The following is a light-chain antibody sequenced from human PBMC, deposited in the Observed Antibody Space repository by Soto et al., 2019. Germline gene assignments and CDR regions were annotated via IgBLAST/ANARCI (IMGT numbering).Light chain of an antibody. CDR2: GAS. CDR3: QQYNNWPPGT. J-gene: IGKJ2*01. CDR1: QSVSSN. Sequence: EIVMTQSPATLSVSPGERATLSCRASQSVSSNLAWYQQKPGQAPRLLIYGASARATGIPARFSGSGSGTEFTLTISCLQSADFAIYYCQQYNNWPPGTFGQGTKLEIK. V-gene: IGKV3-15*01.